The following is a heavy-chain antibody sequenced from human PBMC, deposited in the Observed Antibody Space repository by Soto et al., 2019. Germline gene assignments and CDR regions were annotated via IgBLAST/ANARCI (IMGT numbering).Heavy chain of an antibody. CDR1: GGSISSGGYY. CDR3: AREPLT. J-gene: IGHJ4*02. V-gene: IGHV4-31*03. Sequence: QVQLQESGPGLVKPSQTLSLTCTVSGGSISSGGYYWNWIRQHPGKGLEWIGYIYYSGSTYSNPSRKPRVTMSVDTSKNQFSLKPSSGTAAGTAVYYCAREPLTWGQGPLVTVSS. CDR2: IYYSGST.